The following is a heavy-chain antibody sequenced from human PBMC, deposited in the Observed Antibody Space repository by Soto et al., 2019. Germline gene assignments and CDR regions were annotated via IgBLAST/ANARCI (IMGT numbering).Heavy chain of an antibody. V-gene: IGHV1-18*01. CDR2: ISISNGKT. J-gene: IGHJ6*02. CDR3: ARKGYIGNFGLGV. D-gene: IGHD5-12*01. CDR1: GYTFRNYD. Sequence: QVQLVQSGAEVKRPGASVKVSCKASGYTFRNYDVAWLRRAPGHGLEWKGLISISNGKTYYQESLQGRVTMTMDTGTTTADMEVRSLRSDDTAVYYCARKGYIGNFGLGVLGPGTTVTVAS.